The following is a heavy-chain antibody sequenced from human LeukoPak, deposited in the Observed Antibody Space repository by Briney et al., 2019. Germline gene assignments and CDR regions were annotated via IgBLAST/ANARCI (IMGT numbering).Heavy chain of an antibody. CDR2: INPSGGST. CDR3: ATVGYYDSSGYQWWFDP. D-gene: IGHD3-22*01. J-gene: IGHJ5*02. V-gene: IGHV1-46*01. Sequence: GASVKVSCKASGYTFTSYYMHWVRQAPGQGLEWMGIINPSGGSTSYAQKFQGRVTMTRDMSTSTVYMELSSLRSEDTAVYYCATVGYYDSSGYQWWFDPWGQGTLVTVSS. CDR1: GYTFTSYY.